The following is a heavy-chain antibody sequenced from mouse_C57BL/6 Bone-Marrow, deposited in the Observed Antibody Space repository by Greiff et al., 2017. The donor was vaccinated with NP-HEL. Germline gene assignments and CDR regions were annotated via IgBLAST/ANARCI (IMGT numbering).Heavy chain of an antibody. D-gene: IGHD2-10*02. J-gene: IGHJ4*01. V-gene: IGHV14-4*01. CDR3: TTCSMGLDDGLYGAMDY. CDR2: IDPENGDT. CDR1: GFNIKDDY. Sequence: EVQLVESGAELVRPGASVKLSCTASGFNIKDDYMHWVKQRPEQGLEWIGWIDPENGDTEYASKFQGKATITADTSSKTAYLQLSSLTSEDTAVYYCTTCSMGLDDGLYGAMDYWGQGTSVTVSS.